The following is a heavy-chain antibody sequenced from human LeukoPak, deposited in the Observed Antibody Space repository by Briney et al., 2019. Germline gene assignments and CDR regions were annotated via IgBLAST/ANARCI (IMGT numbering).Heavy chain of an antibody. CDR3: ARDPYGDNWFDP. Sequence: QPGGSLRLXCAASGFTFSSYWMSWGRRAPGKGLEWVANIKEDGSEKYYVDSVKGRFTISRDNAKKSLYLQMNNLRAEDTAVYYCARDPYGDNWFDPWGQGTLVTVSS. D-gene: IGHD4-17*01. CDR1: GFTFSSYW. J-gene: IGHJ5*02. V-gene: IGHV3-7*01. CDR2: IKEDGSEK.